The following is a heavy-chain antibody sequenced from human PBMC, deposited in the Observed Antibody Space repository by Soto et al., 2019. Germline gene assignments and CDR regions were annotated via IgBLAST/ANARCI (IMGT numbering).Heavy chain of an antibody. Sequence: GASVKVSCKASGYTFTSYAMHWVRQAPGQRLEWMGWINAGNGNTKYSQKFQGRVTITRDTSASTAYMELSSLRSEDTAVYYCARDALFYCSGGSCYAGSVWFDPWGQGTLVTVSS. D-gene: IGHD2-15*01. CDR1: GYTFTSYA. V-gene: IGHV1-3*01. CDR2: INAGNGNT. J-gene: IGHJ5*02. CDR3: ARDALFYCSGGSCYAGSVWFDP.